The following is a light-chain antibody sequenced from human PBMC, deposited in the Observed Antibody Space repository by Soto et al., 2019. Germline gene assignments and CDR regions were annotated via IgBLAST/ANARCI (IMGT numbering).Light chain of an antibody. CDR1: NSNIGAGYD. CDR3: QSYDSSLSASV. J-gene: IGLJ2*01. CDR2: SDI. V-gene: IGLV1-40*01. Sequence: QSVLTQPTSVSGAPGQRVTISCTGNNSNIGAGYDVHWYQQLPATAPKLVIYSDINRPSGVPDRFSGSRSGTSASLAITGLQAEDEADYYCQSYDSSLSASVFGGGTKLTVL.